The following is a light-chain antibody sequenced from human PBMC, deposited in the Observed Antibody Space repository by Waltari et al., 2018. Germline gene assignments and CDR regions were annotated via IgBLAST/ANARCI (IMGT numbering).Light chain of an antibody. CDR1: QSVSSSY. J-gene: IGKJ2*01. CDR3: QQYGPSPPFT. V-gene: IGKV3-20*01. CDR2: GAS. Sequence: EIVLTQSPGTLSLSPGERATLFCRASQSVSSSYLAWYQQRPGQPPRLLIYGASSRATGIPDRFSVSGSGTDFTLTISRLEPEDFAMYYCQQYGPSPPFTFGQGTKLEIK.